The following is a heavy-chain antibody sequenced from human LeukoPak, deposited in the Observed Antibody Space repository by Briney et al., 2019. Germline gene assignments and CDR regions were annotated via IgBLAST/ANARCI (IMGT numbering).Heavy chain of an antibody. J-gene: IGHJ5*02. CDR2: IHYSGST. D-gene: IGHD5-12*01. CDR3: ARHSGLRSPFDP. CDR1: GGSISSNRYY. Sequence: SETLSLTCTVSGGSISSNRYYWGWIRQPPGKGLEWIGNIHYSGSTYYNPSLKTRVTISEDTSKNQLSLKLTSATAADTSVYYCARHSGLRSPFDPWGQGTLVTVSS. V-gene: IGHV4-39*01.